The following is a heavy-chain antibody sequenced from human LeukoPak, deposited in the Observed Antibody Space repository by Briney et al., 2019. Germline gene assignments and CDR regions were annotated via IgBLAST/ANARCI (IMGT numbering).Heavy chain of an antibody. D-gene: IGHD3-22*01. Sequence: PSETLSLTCAVYGGSFSGYYWSWIRQPPGKGLEWIGEINHSGSTNYNPSLKSRVTISVDTSKNQFSLKLSSVTAADTAVYYCARHHSGDARSREIVVDMWLFDYWGQGTLVTASS. CDR3: ARHHSGDARSREIVVDMWLFDY. CDR1: GGSFSGYY. V-gene: IGHV4-34*01. J-gene: IGHJ4*02. CDR2: INHSGST.